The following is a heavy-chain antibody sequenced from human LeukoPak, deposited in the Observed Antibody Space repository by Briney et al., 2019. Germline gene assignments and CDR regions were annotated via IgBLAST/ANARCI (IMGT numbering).Heavy chain of an antibody. J-gene: IGHJ6*02. V-gene: IGHV3-7*05. Sequence: GGSLRLSCAASGFTFSSYSMNWVRQAPGKGLEWVANIKQDGSEKYYVDSVKGRFTISRDNAKNSLYLQMNSLRAEDTAVYYCARGAVRYCSSSSCRMGYYGMDVWGQGTTVTVSS. CDR1: GFTFSSYS. CDR3: ARGAVRYCSSSSCRMGYYGMDV. CDR2: IKQDGSEK. D-gene: IGHD2-2*01.